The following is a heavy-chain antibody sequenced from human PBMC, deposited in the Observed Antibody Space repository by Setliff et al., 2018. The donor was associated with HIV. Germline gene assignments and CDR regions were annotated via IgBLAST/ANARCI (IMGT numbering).Heavy chain of an antibody. J-gene: IGHJ6*03. CDR3: TRNGVPGYMDV. V-gene: IGHV3-48*01. CDR2: INNISSTI. Sequence: GGSLRLSCVASGFTFSDYSMNWVRQAPGKGLEWVSYINNISSTISYADSVKGRFTISRDNAKSSLYLQMNSLRAEDTAVYYCTRNGVPGYMDVWGKGTTVTVSS. CDR1: GFTFSDYS. D-gene: IGHD3-3*01.